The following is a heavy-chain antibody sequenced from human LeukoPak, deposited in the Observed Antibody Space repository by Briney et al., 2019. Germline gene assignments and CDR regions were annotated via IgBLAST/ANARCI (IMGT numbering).Heavy chain of an antibody. V-gene: IGHV4-59*08. CDR3: ARRGRDGYNWNY. D-gene: IGHD5-24*01. CDR2: IYYGGST. J-gene: IGHJ4*02. Sequence: GSLRLSFAVSGFSFSNNWMSWVRQAPGKGLEWIGYIYYGGSTNYNPSLKSRVTISVDTSKNQFSLKLSSVTAADTAVYYCARRGRDGYNWNYWGQGTLVTVSS. CDR1: GFSFSNNW.